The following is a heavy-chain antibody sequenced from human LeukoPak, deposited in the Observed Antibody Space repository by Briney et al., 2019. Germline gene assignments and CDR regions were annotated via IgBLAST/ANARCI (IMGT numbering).Heavy chain of an antibody. CDR1: GGTFSSYA. CDR2: IIPILGIA. D-gene: IGHD1-26*01. J-gene: IGHJ4*02. Sequence: GSSVKVSCKASGGTFSSYAISWVRQAPGQGLEWMGRIIPILGIANYAQKFQGRVTITADKSTSTAYMELSSLRSEDTAVYYCARDGGIVGATNSWGQGTLVIVSS. V-gene: IGHV1-69*04. CDR3: ARDGGIVGATNS.